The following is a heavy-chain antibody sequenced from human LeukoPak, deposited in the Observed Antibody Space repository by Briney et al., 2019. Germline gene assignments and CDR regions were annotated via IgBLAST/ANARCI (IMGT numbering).Heavy chain of an antibody. CDR2: IKQDGSEK. D-gene: IGHD6-19*01. Sequence: GGSLRLSCAASGFTFSSYWMSWVRQAPGKGLEWVANIKQDGSEKYYVDSVKGRFTISRDNAKNSLYLQMNSLRAEDTAVYYCARDRYSSGWYGGYSDYWGQGTLVTVSS. J-gene: IGHJ4*02. CDR3: ARDRYSSGWYGGYSDY. CDR1: GFTFSSYW. V-gene: IGHV3-7*01.